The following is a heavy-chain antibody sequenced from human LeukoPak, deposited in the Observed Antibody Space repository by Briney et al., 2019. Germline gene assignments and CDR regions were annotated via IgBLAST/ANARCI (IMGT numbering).Heavy chain of an antibody. D-gene: IGHD6-13*01. Sequence: PGGSLRLSCAASGFTFSSSAMSWVRQAPGKGLEWVSVISKSGDFTYYADCVKGRFTISRDSSKNTLNLQMNSLRAEDTAVYYCAKESAAAGYFDYWGLGTLVTVSS. CDR2: ISKSGDFT. J-gene: IGHJ4*01. CDR1: GFTFSSSA. CDR3: AKESAAAGYFDY. V-gene: IGHV3-23*01.